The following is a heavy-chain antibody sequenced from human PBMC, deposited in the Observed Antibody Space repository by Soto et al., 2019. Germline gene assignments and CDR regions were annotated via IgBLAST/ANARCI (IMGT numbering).Heavy chain of an antibody. V-gene: IGHV4-59*08. CDR2: IYYSGST. CDR3: AISAYSGYDFRDYFDY. D-gene: IGHD5-12*01. CDR1: GGSISSYY. Sequence: SETLSLTCTVSGGSISSYYWSWIRQPPGKGLEWIGYIYYSGSTNYNHSLKSRVTISVDTSKNQFSLQLSSVTAADTAVYYCAISAYSGYDFRDYFDYWGQGTLVTVSS. J-gene: IGHJ4*02.